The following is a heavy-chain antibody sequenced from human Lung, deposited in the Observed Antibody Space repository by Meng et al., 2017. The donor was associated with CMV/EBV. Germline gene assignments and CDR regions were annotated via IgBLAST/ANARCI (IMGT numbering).Heavy chain of an antibody. Sequence: SCAASGFTFSDYFMTWIRQAPGKGLEWLSYISHTGQALYYADSVKGRFTMSRDNARKSLYLQMNSLRAEDTAIYYCAREGRKAADIWGQGTLFTVSS. CDR3: AREGRKAADI. CDR1: GFTFSDYF. CDR2: ISHTGQAL. D-gene: IGHD6-6*01. V-gene: IGHV3-11*01. J-gene: IGHJ4*02.